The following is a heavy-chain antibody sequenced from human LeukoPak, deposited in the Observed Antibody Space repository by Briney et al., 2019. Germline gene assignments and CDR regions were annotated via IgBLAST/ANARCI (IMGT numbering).Heavy chain of an antibody. CDR1: GFTFSNYW. J-gene: IGHJ4*02. Sequence: GGSLRLSCAASGFTFSNYWMSWVRQAPGKGLEWVANIKDDGSESYYVDSVKGRFTISRDNAKNSLYLQMTRLRDEDTAVYYCARTIRGYWGQGTLVTVSS. CDR2: IKDDGSES. V-gene: IGHV3-7*01. D-gene: IGHD4/OR15-4a*01. CDR3: ARTIRGY.